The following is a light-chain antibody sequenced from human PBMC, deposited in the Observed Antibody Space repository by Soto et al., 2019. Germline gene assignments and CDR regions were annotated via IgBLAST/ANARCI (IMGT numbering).Light chain of an antibody. CDR1: QNINNW. J-gene: IGKJ1*01. Sequence: DFQMTQSPSTLSASVEDRVTITCRASQNINNWVAWYQQKPGKAPKFLIYDASTLQRGVSSRFSGSGFGTEFSLTINSLQPDDSGSYYCQHTRTFGQGTKVEVK. CDR3: QHTRT. CDR2: DAS. V-gene: IGKV1-5*01.